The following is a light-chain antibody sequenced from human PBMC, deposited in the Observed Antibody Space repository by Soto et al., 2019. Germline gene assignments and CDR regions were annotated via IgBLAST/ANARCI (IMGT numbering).Light chain of an antibody. Sequence: EIVMTQSPATLSVSPGERATLSCRASQSVSSNLAWYQQKLGQAPRLLIYGASMRAIGIPARFSGSGSGTEFTLTISSLQSEDSARYYCQQYNNWPPITFGQGTRLEIK. V-gene: IGKV3-15*01. CDR3: QQYNNWPPIT. CDR2: GAS. J-gene: IGKJ5*01. CDR1: QSVSSN.